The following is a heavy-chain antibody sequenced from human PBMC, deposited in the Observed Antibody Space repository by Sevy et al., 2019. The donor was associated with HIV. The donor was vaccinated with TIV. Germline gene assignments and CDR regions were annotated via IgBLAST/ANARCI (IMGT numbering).Heavy chain of an antibody. Sequence: GGSLRLSCAASGFTFSNFAMGGVRQAPRKGLDWISVISGTGDYKYYADSVKGRFTISRDNSKNTLSLQMNSLRAEDTAIFYCAKKMGGGSGMAFLVDYWGQGTLVTVSS. CDR2: ISGTGDYK. J-gene: IGHJ4*02. CDR1: GFTFSNFA. CDR3: AKKMGGGSGMAFLVDY. V-gene: IGHV3-23*01. D-gene: IGHD5-18*01.